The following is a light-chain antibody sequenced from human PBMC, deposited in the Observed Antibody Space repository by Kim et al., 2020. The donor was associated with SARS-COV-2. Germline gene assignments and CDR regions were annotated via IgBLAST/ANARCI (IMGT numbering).Light chain of an antibody. CDR3: QSYDSSNHRV. J-gene: IGLJ3*02. V-gene: IGLV6-57*04. CDR1: SGSIASNY. Sequence: NFMPTQPHSVSESPGKTVTISCTRSSGSIASNYVKWYQQRPGSAPTTVIYEDNQRPSGVPDRFSGSIDSSSNSASLTISGLKTEDEADYYCQSYDSSNHRVFGGGTQLTVL. CDR2: EDN.